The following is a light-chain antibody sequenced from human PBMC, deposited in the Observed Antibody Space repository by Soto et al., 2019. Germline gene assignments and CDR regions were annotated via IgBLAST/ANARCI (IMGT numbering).Light chain of an antibody. CDR1: HSVDSSY. CDR2: ETS. V-gene: IGKV3-20*01. CDR3: QQYGSYPLT. J-gene: IGKJ4*01. Sequence: EIVLTQSPGALSLSPGERATLSCRASHSVDSSYFAWYQQRPGQAPRLIIYETSSRATGIPDRFSGSGSGTDFTLTVSRLEPEDFAVYFCQQYGSYPLTFGGGTKVDIK.